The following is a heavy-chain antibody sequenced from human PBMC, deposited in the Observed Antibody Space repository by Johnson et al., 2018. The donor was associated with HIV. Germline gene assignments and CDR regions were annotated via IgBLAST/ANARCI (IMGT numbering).Heavy chain of an antibody. J-gene: IGHJ3*02. CDR2: ISYDGRNE. V-gene: IGHV3-30*04. Sequence: QMLLVESGGGVVQPGRSLRLSCAASGFTFSSYAMHWVRQAPGKGLEWVAFISYDGRNEYYADSVKGRFTISRDNSKNTMYLQMNSLRAEDTAVYYCAREGTLGAFDIWGQGTMVTVSS. D-gene: IGHD1-1*01. CDR1: GFTFSSYA. CDR3: AREGTLGAFDI.